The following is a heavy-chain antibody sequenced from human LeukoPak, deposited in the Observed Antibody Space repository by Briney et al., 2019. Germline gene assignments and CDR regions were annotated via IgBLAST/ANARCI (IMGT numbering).Heavy chain of an antibody. CDR1: GGSISSGSYY. J-gene: IGHJ4*02. V-gene: IGHV4-61*02. CDR3: ASAATAPGHFDY. CDR2: IYTSGST. D-gene: IGHD2-15*01. Sequence: SETLSLTCTVSGGSISSGSYYWSWIRQPAGKGLEWIGRIYTSGSTNYNPSLKSRITISVDTSKNQFSLKLSSVTAADTAVYYCASAATAPGHFDYWGQGTLVTVSS.